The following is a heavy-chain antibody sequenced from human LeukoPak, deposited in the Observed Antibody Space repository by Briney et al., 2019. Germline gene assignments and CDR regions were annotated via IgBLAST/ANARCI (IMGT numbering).Heavy chain of an antibody. CDR3: ARGDFWVYGDYWSAFDI. CDR1: GGSISSYY. CDR2: IYTSGST. J-gene: IGHJ3*02. V-gene: IGHV4-4*07. Sequence: SETLSLTCTVSGGSISSYYWSWIRQPAGKGLEWIGRIYTSGSTNYNPSLKSRVTMSVDTSKNQFSLKLSSVTAADTAVYYCARGDFWVYGDYWSAFDIWGQGTMVTVSS. D-gene: IGHD4-17*01.